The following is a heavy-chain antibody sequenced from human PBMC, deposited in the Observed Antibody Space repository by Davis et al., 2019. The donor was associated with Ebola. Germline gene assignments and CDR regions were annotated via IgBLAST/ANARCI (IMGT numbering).Heavy chain of an antibody. V-gene: IGHV1-69*13. J-gene: IGHJ4*02. Sequence: AASVKVSCKASGGTFSSYAISWVRQAPGQGLEWMGGIIPIFGTANYAQKFQGRVTITADESTSTAYMELSSLRSEDTAVYYCAREKAAVHFDYWGQGTLVTVSS. CDR3: AREKAAVHFDY. D-gene: IGHD2-15*01. CDR1: GGTFSSYA. CDR2: IIPIFGTA.